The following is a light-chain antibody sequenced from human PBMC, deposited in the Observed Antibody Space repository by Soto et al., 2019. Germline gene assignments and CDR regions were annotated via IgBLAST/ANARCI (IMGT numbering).Light chain of an antibody. J-gene: IGKJ1*01. CDR1: QSISSW. CDR2: KAS. Sequence: DIQMTHSPSTLSASVGDRVTITCRASQSISSWLAWYQQKPGKAPKLLIYKASTLNSGVPSRFSGSGSGTEFTLTISSLQPDDFATYYCQQANRYSEAFGQGTKVDIK. CDR3: QQANRYSEA. V-gene: IGKV1-5*03.